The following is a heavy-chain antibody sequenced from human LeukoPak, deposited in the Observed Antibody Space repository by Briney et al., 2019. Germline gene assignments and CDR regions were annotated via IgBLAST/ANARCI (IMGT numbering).Heavy chain of an antibody. CDR2: INSDGSST. J-gene: IGHJ4*02. CDR3: ARLTTVTYHFDY. D-gene: IGHD4-17*01. V-gene: IGHV3-74*01. Sequence: PEGSLRLSCAAPGFTFSSYWMHWVRQAPGKGLVWVSRINSDGSSTSYADSVKGRFTISRDNAKNTLYLQMNSLRAEDTAVYYCARLTTVTYHFDYWGQGTLVTVSS. CDR1: GFTFSSYW.